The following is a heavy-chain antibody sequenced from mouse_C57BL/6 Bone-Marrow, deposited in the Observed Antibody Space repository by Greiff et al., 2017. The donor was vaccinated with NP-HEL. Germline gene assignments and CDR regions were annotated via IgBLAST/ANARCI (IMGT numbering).Heavy chain of an antibody. Sequence: QVQLQQSGAELVRPGTSVKVSCKASGYAFTNYLIEWVKQRPGQGLEWIGVINPGSGGTNYNEKFKGKATLTADKSSSTAYMQLSSLTSEDSAVYFCTGWGRGVFDYWGQGTTLTVSS. CDR3: TGWGRGVFDY. CDR1: GYAFTNYL. CDR2: INPGSGGT. J-gene: IGHJ2*01. V-gene: IGHV1-54*01.